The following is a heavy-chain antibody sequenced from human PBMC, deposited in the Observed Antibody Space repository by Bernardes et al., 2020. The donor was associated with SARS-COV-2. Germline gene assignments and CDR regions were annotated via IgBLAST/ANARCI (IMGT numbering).Heavy chain of an antibody. CDR1: GGSISSYY. CDR2: IYYSGST. Sequence: SETLSLTCTVPGGSISSYYWSWIRQPPGKGLEWIGYIYYSGSTNYNPSLKSRVTISVDTSKNQFSLKLSSVTAADTAVYYCARSVYRYCSSTSCYTGDAFDIWGQGTMVTVSS. CDR3: ARSVYRYCSSTSCYTGDAFDI. J-gene: IGHJ3*02. V-gene: IGHV4-59*08. D-gene: IGHD2-2*02.